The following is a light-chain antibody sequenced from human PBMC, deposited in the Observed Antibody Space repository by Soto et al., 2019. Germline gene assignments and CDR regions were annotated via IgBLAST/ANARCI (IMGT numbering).Light chain of an antibody. CDR2: GAS. Sequence: EIILTQSPDTLSLSQGERATLSCRASQTVSSNYLAWCQQRPGQAPRLLIFGASIRDTGIPDRFSGILSGTDFTLTISRLESEDLAVYYCQQYGSSPGTFGQGTKVYIK. V-gene: IGKV3-20*01. J-gene: IGKJ1*01. CDR1: QTVSSNY. CDR3: QQYGSSPGT.